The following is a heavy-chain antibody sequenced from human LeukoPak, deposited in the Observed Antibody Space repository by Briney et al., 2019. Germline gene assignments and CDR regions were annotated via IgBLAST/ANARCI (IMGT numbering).Heavy chain of an antibody. D-gene: IGHD2-15*01. J-gene: IGHJ4*02. CDR2: ISTSSSYI. CDR3: AKASGYCSGGSCYNWYYFDY. V-gene: IGHV3-21*01. CDR1: GFTFSRYS. Sequence: GGSLRLSCAASGFTFSRYSLNWVRQAPGKGLEWVSSISTSSSYIYYADSVKGRFTISRDNAKNSLYLQMNSLRAEDTAVYYCAKASGYCSGGSCYNWYYFDYWGQGTLVTVSS.